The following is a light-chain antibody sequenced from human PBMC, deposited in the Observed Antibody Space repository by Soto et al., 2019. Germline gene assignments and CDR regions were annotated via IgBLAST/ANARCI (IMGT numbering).Light chain of an antibody. V-gene: IGKV1-27*01. CDR1: QGINNY. Sequence: DIPMTQSPSSLSASVGDRVTITCRASQGINNYVAWYQQKPGKPPKLLIYAASTLQSGVPSRFSCSGSGTDFTLTINSLQPEDVATYSCQKYSSVPVFGPGTKVDIK. CDR3: QKYSSVPV. CDR2: AAS. J-gene: IGKJ3*01.